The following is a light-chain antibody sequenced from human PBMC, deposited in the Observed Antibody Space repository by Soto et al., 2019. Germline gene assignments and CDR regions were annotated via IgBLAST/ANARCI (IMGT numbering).Light chain of an antibody. CDR2: EVA. Sequence: QSALTQPPSASGSPGQSVTISCTGTSSDVGGYKYVYWYQQHPGKAPKLIIYEVAERPSGVPDRFSGSKSGSTASLAISGLRSEDEADYFCAAWDDSLSGVVFGGGTKVTVL. CDR1: SSDVGGYKY. CDR3: AAWDDSLSGVV. J-gene: IGLJ2*01. V-gene: IGLV2-8*01.